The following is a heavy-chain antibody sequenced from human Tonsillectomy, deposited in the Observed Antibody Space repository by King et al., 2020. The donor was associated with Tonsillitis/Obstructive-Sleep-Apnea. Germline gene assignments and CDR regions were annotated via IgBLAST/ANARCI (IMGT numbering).Heavy chain of an antibody. D-gene: IGHD2-21*01. J-gene: IGHJ4*02. CDR3: ASRRQENVTVMRDY. V-gene: IGHV3-30*01. CDR2: ISYDGSYK. CDR1: GFTFKNYP. Sequence: VQLVESGGGVVQPGGSLRLACAASGFTFKNYPIHWVRQAPGKGLDLVAIISYDGSYKVYADSVKGRFTISIDDSKKRVFLQMDSLRGEDTAVYYCASRRQENVTVMRDYWGQGTLVTVSS.